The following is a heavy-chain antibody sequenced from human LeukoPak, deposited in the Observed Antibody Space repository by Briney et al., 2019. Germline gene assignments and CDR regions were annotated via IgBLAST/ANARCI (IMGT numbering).Heavy chain of an antibody. CDR3: ARERRWQLGFDY. V-gene: IGHV3-53*01. D-gene: IGHD2-15*01. J-gene: IGHJ4*02. CDR2: IYSGGST. Sequence: EGSLRLSCAASGFTVSSNYMSWVRQAPGKGLEWVSVIYSGGSTYYADSVKGRFTISRDNSKNTLYLQMNSLRAEDTAVYYCARERRWQLGFDYWGQGTLVTVSS. CDR1: GFTVSSNY.